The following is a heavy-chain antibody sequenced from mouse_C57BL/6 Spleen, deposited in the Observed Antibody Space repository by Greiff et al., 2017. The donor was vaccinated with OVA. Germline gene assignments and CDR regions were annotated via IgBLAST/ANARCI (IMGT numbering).Heavy chain of an antibody. CDR2: ISYDGSN. Sequence: EVKLQESGPGLVKPSQSLSLTCSVTGYSITSGYYWNWIRQFPGNKLEWMGYISYDGSNNYNPSLKNRISITRDTSKNQFFLKLNSVTTEDTATYYCANDLPDAMDYWGQGTSVTVSS. V-gene: IGHV3-6*01. CDR1: GYSITSGYY. J-gene: IGHJ4*01. D-gene: IGHD2-1*01. CDR3: ANDLPDAMDY.